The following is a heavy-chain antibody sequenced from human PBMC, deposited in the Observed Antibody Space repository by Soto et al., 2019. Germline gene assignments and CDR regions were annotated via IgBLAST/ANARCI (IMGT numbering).Heavy chain of an antibody. CDR2: IYGSGIT. CDR1: GGSLSSYY. D-gene: IGHD2-21*02. CDR3: ARATGNCGGDCYRNSFDI. Sequence: SETLSLTCTLSGGSLSSYYWSWIRQPPGKGLECIGFIYGSGITKYNPSLKSRVNLSLDTSMNQFSLKLSSVTAADTAMYYCARATGNCGGDCYRNSFDIWGQGTMVTVSS. V-gene: IGHV4-59*01. J-gene: IGHJ3*02.